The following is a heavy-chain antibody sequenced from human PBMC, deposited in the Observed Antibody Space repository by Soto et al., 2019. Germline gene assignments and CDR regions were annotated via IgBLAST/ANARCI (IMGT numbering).Heavy chain of an antibody. D-gene: IGHD1-26*01. CDR2: ISGSGGST. J-gene: IGHJ5*02. Sequence: PGGSLRLSCAASGFTFSNYAVTWVRQAPGKGLEWVSTISGSGGSTYYADSVKGRFTISRDNSKNTLYLQMNSLRAGDTAVYYCTKVGVLGNGPEGVPGGQGPLVTVS. V-gene: IGHV3-23*01. CDR3: TKVGVLGNGPEGVP. CDR1: GFTFSNYA.